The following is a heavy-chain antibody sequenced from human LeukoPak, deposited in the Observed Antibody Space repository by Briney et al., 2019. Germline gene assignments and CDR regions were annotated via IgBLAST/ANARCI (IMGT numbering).Heavy chain of an antibody. V-gene: IGHV3-9*01. CDR2: ISWNNGPI. J-gene: IGHJ6*04. Sequence: GGSLRLSCAASGFSFDDYAMHWVRQAPGKGLEWVSGISWNNGPIGYADSVKGRFTISRDSAKNSLYLQMNSLRAEDTAVYYCAELGITMIGGVWGKGTTVTISS. D-gene: IGHD3-10*02. CDR1: GFSFDDYA. CDR3: AELGITMIGGV.